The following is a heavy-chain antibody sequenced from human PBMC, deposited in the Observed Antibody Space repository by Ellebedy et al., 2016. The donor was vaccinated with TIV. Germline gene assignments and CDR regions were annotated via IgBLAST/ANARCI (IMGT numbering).Heavy chain of an antibody. CDR1: GFTFNNSA. Sequence: GGSLRLXXAASGFTFNNSAMNWVRQAPGKGLEWVAVVSNDGSIKYYADSVKGRFTISRDTSNNTLYLQMNSLRAEDTAVYSCARDSYYYDSSGSMYYYYYGMDVWGQGTTVTVSS. J-gene: IGHJ6*02. CDR2: VSNDGSIK. CDR3: ARDSYYYDSSGSMYYYYYGMDV. D-gene: IGHD3-22*01. V-gene: IGHV3-30*04.